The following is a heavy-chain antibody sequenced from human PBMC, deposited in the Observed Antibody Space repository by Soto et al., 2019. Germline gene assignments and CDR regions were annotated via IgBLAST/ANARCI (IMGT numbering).Heavy chain of an antibody. CDR2: ISYDGSNK. CDR3: ARDSSGYYSFDY. D-gene: IGHD3-22*01. J-gene: IGHJ4*02. Sequence: PRWSLRHSCSASVFTFSSYAMHWFRQAPGKGLEWVAVISYDGSNKYYADSVKGRFTISRDNSKNTLYLQMNSLRAEDTAVYYCARDSSGYYSFDYWGQGTLVTVSS. V-gene: IGHV3-30-3*01. CDR1: VFTFSSYA.